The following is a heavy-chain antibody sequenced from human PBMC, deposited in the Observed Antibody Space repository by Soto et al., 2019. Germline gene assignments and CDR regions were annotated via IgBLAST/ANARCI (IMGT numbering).Heavy chain of an antibody. CDR3: ARGGREVPRIPYDT. Sequence: QVQLVQSGAEVKKPGASVYVSCKASGYTFSDYYVHWVRQAPGQGLEWMGWIKPNVGGTNYARKFQGRVTMTRDTSISTVYMKLTRLSPDDTAIYYCARGGREVPRIPYDTWGQGTRVTVSS. D-gene: IGHD3-16*01. V-gene: IGHV1-2*02. CDR1: GYTFSDYY. CDR2: IKPNVGGT. J-gene: IGHJ5*02.